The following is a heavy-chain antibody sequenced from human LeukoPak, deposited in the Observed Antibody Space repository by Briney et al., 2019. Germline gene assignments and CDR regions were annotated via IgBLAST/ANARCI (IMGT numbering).Heavy chain of an antibody. V-gene: IGHV3-20*04. CDR3: ASGKRYYYAHY. CDR1: GFTFDDYG. J-gene: IGHJ4*02. Sequence: GGSLRLSCAASGFTFDDYGMSWVRQAPGKGLEWVSGINWNGGSTGYADSVKGRFTISRDNAKNSLYLQMNSLRAEDTALYYCASGKRYYYAHYWGQGTLVTVSS. CDR2: INWNGGST. D-gene: IGHD3-10*01.